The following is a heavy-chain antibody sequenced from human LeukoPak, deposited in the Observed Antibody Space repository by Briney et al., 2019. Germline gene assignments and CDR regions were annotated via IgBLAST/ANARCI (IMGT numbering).Heavy chain of an antibody. Sequence: SETLSLTCTVSGGSISSYYWSWIRKPPGKGLEWIGYIYYSGSTDYNPSLKSRVTISVETSKNQFSLKLSSVTAADTAVYYCARFNSGWSLYYFDYWGQGTLVTVSS. D-gene: IGHD6-19*01. CDR2: IYYSGST. CDR3: ARFNSGWSLYYFDY. V-gene: IGHV4-59*08. J-gene: IGHJ4*02. CDR1: GGSISSYY.